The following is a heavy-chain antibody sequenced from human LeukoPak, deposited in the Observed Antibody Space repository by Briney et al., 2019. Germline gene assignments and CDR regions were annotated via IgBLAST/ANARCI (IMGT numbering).Heavy chain of an antibody. CDR3: ARRIRFGELSNWFDP. CDR2: ISAYNGNT. J-gene: IGHJ5*02. CDR1: GYTFTSYG. V-gene: IGHV1-18*01. D-gene: IGHD3-10*01. Sequence: ASVTVSFKASGYTFTSYGISWVRQAPGQGLEWMGWISAYNGNTNYAQKLQGRVTMTTDTSTSTAYMELRSLRSDDTAVYYCARRIRFGELSNWFDPWGQGTLVTVSS.